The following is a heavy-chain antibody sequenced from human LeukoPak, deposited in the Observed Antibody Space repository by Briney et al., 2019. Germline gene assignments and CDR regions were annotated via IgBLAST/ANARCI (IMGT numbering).Heavy chain of an antibody. CDR2: INPNSGGT. Sequence: GASVKVSCKASGYTFTGYHMHWVRQAPGQGLEWMGWINPNSGGTNYAQKFQGRVTMTRDTSISTAYMELSRLRSDDTAVYYCARGASAAGRLFDYWGQGTLVTVSS. V-gene: IGHV1-2*02. D-gene: IGHD6-13*01. J-gene: IGHJ4*02. CDR1: GYTFTGYH. CDR3: ARGASAAGRLFDY.